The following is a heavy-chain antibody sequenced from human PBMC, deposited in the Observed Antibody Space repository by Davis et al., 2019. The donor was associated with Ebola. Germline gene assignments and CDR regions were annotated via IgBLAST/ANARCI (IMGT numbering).Heavy chain of an antibody. J-gene: IGHJ6*02. D-gene: IGHD3-3*01. V-gene: IGHV3-13*01. CDR3: ARAELRFLERRGYYYYYGMDV. CDR1: GFTFSSYD. Sequence: GESLKISCAASGFTFSSYDMHWVHQATGKGLEWVSAIGTAGDTYYPGSVKGRFTISRENAKNSLYLQMNSLRAGDTAVYYCARAELRFLERRGYYYYYGMDVWGQGTTVTVSS. CDR2: IGTAGDT.